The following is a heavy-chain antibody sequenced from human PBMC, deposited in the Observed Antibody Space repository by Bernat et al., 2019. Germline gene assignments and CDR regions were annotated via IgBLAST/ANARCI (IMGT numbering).Heavy chain of an antibody. Sequence: QLQLQESGPGLVKLSETLSLTCTVSGGSISSSSYYWVWIRQPPGKALDWIGSIYYSGSIYYNPSLKSRVTMSVDTSKNQFSLKLCSVTGADTAVYYCACSSVVVPAAIKVYGYFDLWGRGTLVTVSS. CDR2: IYYSGSI. CDR3: ACSSVVVPAAIKVYGYFDL. D-gene: IGHD2-2*02. CDR1: GGSISSSSYY. J-gene: IGHJ2*01. V-gene: IGHV4-39*01.